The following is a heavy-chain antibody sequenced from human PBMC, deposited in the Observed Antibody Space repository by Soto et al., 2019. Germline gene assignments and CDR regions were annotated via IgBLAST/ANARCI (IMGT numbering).Heavy chain of an antibody. CDR1: GFTVGDYA. Sequence: PGGSLRLSSTASGFTVGDYAMSWFRQAPVKGLKWIGFIRSKSYGGTPDYAASVIGRFTISRDDSKNIADLHMDRLKTEDKAVYSSARDQFGAARPFDHWGQGTLVTVSS. V-gene: IGHV3-49*03. J-gene: IGHJ4*02. CDR2: IRSKSYGGTP. CDR3: ARDQFGAARPFDH. D-gene: IGHD3-16*01.